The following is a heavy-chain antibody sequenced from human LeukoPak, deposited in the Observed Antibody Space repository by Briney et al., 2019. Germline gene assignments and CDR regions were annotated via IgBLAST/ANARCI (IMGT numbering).Heavy chain of an antibody. D-gene: IGHD6-19*01. Sequence: SETLSLTCIVSGGSISKNNYYWGWIRQPPGKGLEWIGSIYYSGSTYYNSSLESRVAISIDTSRTQFSLKLNSVTAADTAVYYCALRLGRIAVADNWFDPWGQGTLVTVSS. J-gene: IGHJ5*02. CDR2: IYYSGST. CDR1: GGSISKNNYY. V-gene: IGHV4-39*07. CDR3: ALRLGRIAVADNWFDP.